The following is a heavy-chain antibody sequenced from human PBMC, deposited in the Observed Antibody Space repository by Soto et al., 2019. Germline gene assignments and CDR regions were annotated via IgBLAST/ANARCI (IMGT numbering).Heavy chain of an antibody. CDR1: GGSVSSDDYS. Sequence: QVQLQESGPGLVKPSQTLSVTCTVSGGSVSSDDYSWSWIRQHPGKGLEWIGYIRDSGGTYYSPSLEGRVTISVDTSKNQFSLRLRSVTAADTAVYYCARAMANYFDYWGQGTLVTASS. CDR2: IRDSGGT. D-gene: IGHD2-8*01. J-gene: IGHJ4*02. V-gene: IGHV4-31*03. CDR3: ARAMANYFDY.